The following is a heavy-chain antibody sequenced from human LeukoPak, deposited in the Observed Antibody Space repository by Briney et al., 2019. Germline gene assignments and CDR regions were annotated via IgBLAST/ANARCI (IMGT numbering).Heavy chain of an antibody. CDR3: ARDSWWPVGYTHDHYFMDV. CDR2: TYASGAT. CDR1: GDSINKYY. Sequence: PSETLSLTCTVSGDSINKYYWSWLRQPAGKGLEWIGRTYASGATKYNPSLKSRVTMSVDTSKNEFSLKLRSVIAADAAVYYCARDSWWPVGYTHDHYFMDVWGKGTTVTVSS. V-gene: IGHV4-4*07. D-gene: IGHD2-8*02. J-gene: IGHJ6*03.